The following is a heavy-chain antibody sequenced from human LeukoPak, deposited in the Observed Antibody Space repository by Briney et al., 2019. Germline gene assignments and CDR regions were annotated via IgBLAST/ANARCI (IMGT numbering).Heavy chain of an antibody. CDR3: ATTRGLWWFDP. J-gene: IGHJ5*02. D-gene: IGHD3/OR15-3a*01. V-gene: IGHV3-48*03. CDR2: ISSSGSTI. CDR1: GFTFRSYE. Sequence: GGSLRLSCASSGFTFRSYEMNWVRQAPGKGLEWVSYISSSGSTIYYADSVKGRFTISRDNAKNSLYLQMNSLRAEDTAVYYCATTRGLWWFDPWGQGTLVTVSS.